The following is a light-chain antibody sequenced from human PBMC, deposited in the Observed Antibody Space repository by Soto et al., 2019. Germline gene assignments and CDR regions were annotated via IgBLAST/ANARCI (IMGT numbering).Light chain of an antibody. V-gene: IGKV3-20*01. CDR2: GAS. J-gene: IGKJ2*01. CDR1: KSLTSSS. CDR3: QLYDSSSYT. Sequence: EIVLTQSPGTLSLSPGERATLSCRASKSLTSSSLAWYQQKPAQAPRLLIYGASRRATDIPDRFSGSGSGTDFTLTISRLEPEDFAVYFCQLYDSSSYTFGQGTKLEIK.